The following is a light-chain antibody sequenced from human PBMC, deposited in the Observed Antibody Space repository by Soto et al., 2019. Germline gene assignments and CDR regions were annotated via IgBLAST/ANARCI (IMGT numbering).Light chain of an antibody. CDR3: QQYGSSPA. Sequence: EIVLTQSPGTLSLSPGERATLSCRASQSVSSSYLAWYQQKPGQAPRLLIYGASSRATGIPDRFSGSGSGTDFTLTISRLEPEAFAVYYCQQYGSSPAFGGGPKVEIK. CDR1: QSVSSSY. V-gene: IGKV3-20*01. CDR2: GAS. J-gene: IGKJ4*01.